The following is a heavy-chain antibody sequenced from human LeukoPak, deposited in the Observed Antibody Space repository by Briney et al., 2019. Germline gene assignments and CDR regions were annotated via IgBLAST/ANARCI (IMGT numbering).Heavy chain of an antibody. D-gene: IGHD3-22*01. Sequence: SETLSLTCAVYGGPFSGYYWSWIRQPPGKGLEWIGEINHSGSTNYNPSLKSRVTVSVDTSKNQFSLKLSSVTAADTAVYYCARPRLSSGYYYLWGQGTLVTVSS. CDR2: INHSGST. CDR1: GGPFSGYY. V-gene: IGHV4-34*01. J-gene: IGHJ4*02. CDR3: ARPRLSSGYYYL.